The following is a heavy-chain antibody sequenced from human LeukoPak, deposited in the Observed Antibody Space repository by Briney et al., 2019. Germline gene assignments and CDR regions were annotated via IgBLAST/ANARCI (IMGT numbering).Heavy chain of an antibody. Sequence: GGSLRLSCAASGFTFSSYSMNWVRQAPGKGLEWVSSISSSSSYIYYADSVKGRFTISRDNAKNSLYLQMNSLRAEDTAVYYCARVTRDDDALDIWGQGTMVTVSS. V-gene: IGHV3-21*01. CDR1: GFTFSSYS. CDR3: ARVTRDDDALDI. J-gene: IGHJ3*02. CDR2: ISSSSSYI.